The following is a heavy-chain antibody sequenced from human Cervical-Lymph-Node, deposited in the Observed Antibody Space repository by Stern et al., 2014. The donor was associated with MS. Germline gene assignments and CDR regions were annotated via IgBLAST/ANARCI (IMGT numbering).Heavy chain of an antibody. J-gene: IGHJ4*02. CDR3: ARQPDYSDFLDF. V-gene: IGHV1-3*01. D-gene: IGHD4-11*01. CDR1: GYNFIDHA. CDR2: MSGVPGTS. Sequence: QVQLVESGAEVKKPGASMTISFKTSGYNFIDHAIHWVRQAPGPRLERMGWMSGVPGTSKYAQKFQGRVSFTRDKAASAAYMDLSSLSPYDTAVYYCARQPDYSDFLDFWGQGTLVTVSS.